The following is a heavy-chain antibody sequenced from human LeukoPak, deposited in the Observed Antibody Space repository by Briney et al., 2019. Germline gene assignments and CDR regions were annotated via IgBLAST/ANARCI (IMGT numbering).Heavy chain of an antibody. D-gene: IGHD2-15*01. V-gene: IGHV5-51*01. CDR3: ARLGRTFDI. CDR1: GYTISTDW. Sequence: LGEALMISCNGSGYTISTDWIGWVRQMPGKGLQWMWIIYHGDSDTRYSTSFQGQVTISVDKSISTAYLQWSSLKASDTAMYYCARLGRTFDIWGQGTMVTVSS. CDR2: IYHGDSDT. J-gene: IGHJ3*02.